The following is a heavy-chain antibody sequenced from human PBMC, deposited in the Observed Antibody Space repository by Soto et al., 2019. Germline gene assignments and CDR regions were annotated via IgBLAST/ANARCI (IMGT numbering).Heavy chain of an antibody. J-gene: IGHJ5*02. D-gene: IGHD3-10*01. CDR2: IKSKTDGGTT. CDR1: GFTFSNAW. V-gene: IGHV3-15*07. CDR3: TTEYMEYGSGRQMYNWFDP. Sequence: GESLKISCAASGFTFSNAWMNWVRQAPGKGLEWVGRIKSKTDGGTTDYAAPVKGRFTISRDDSKNTLYLQMNSLKTEDTAVYYCTTEYMEYGSGRQMYNWFDPWGQGTLVTVSS.